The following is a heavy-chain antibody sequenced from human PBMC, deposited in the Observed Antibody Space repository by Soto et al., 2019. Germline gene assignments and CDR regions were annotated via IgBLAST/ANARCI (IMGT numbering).Heavy chain of an antibody. D-gene: IGHD3-22*01. J-gene: IGHJ4*02. CDR1: GFTFSSYA. V-gene: IGHV3-30-3*01. Sequence: QVQLVESGGGVVQPGRSLRLSCAASGFTFSSYAMHWVRQAPGKGLEWVAVISYDGSNKYYADSVKGRFTISRDNSKNTLYLQMNSLRAEDTAVYYCARVNYYDSSGYYNIDYWGQGTLVTVSS. CDR3: ARVNYYDSSGYYNIDY. CDR2: ISYDGSNK.